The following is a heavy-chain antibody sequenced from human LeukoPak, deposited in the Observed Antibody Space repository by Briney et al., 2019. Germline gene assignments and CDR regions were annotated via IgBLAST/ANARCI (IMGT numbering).Heavy chain of an antibody. Sequence: PSETLSLTCTVSGGSISSSSYYWGSIRQPPGKGLEWIGSIYYSGSTYYNPSLKSRVTISVDTSKNQFSLKLSSVTAADTAVYYCARGSYYDSSGSLWYFDLWGRGTLVTVSS. CDR3: ARGSYYDSSGSLWYFDL. J-gene: IGHJ2*01. D-gene: IGHD3-22*01. CDR1: GGSISSSSYY. V-gene: IGHV4-39*07. CDR2: IYYSGST.